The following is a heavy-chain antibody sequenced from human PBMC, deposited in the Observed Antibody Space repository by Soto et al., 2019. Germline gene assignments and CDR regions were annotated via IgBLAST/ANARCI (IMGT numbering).Heavy chain of an antibody. Sequence: QVQLQESGPGLVKPSQTLSLTCTVSGGSISSGGTGSYWTWIRQLPGKGLEWIGYIYYTGNTYYNPSLQSRPTISMDTSENQLSLELTSVTAPYTAVYFCASGHDAYKVRYWGQGTLVTVSS. V-gene: IGHV4-31*03. CDR1: GGSISSGGTGSY. CDR2: IYYTGNT. D-gene: IGHD1-1*01. J-gene: IGHJ4*02. CDR3: ASGHDAYKVRY.